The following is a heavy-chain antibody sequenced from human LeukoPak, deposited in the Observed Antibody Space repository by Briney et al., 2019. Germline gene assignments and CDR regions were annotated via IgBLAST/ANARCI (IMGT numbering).Heavy chain of an antibody. D-gene: IGHD3-22*01. Sequence: GSLRLSCANTGFTFSSYAMSWVRQAPGKGLEWVSGISGSGGNTYYADSVKVRFTISNDNSKDTLYLQMTTLTTGATHIHNCPKVDTSGYYSNVDYWGQGKLVTVSS. J-gene: IGHJ4*02. V-gene: IGHV3-23*01. CDR3: PKVDTSGYYSNVDY. CDR1: GFTFSSYA. CDR2: ISGSGGNT.